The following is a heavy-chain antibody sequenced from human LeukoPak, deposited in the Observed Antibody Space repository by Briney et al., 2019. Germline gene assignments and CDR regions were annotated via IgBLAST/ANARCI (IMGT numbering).Heavy chain of an antibody. CDR1: GYTFTSYY. Sequence: VASVKVSCKASGYTFTSYYMHWVRQVPGQGLEWMGIINPGRGNTNYAQNFHGRVTLTRDTSTSTIYMELSSLRSEDTAVYYCARDRDWGSSDPFDYGGQRTLVTVSS. J-gene: IGHJ4*02. CDR3: ARDRDWGSSDPFDY. D-gene: IGHD7-27*01. CDR2: INPGRGNT. V-gene: IGHV1-46*01.